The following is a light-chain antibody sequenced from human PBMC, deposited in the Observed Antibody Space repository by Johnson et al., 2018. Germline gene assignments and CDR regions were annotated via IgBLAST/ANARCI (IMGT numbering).Light chain of an antibody. J-gene: IGLJ1*01. CDR2: ENN. Sequence: QSVLTQPPSVSAAPGQKVTISCSGSSSNIGNNYVSWYQQLPGTAPKLLIYENNKRPSGIPDRFSGSKSGTSATLGITGLQTGDEADYYCGTWDSSLSAGNVFGTGPKCTAL. CDR3: GTWDSSLSAGNV. V-gene: IGLV1-51*02. CDR1: SSNIGNNY.